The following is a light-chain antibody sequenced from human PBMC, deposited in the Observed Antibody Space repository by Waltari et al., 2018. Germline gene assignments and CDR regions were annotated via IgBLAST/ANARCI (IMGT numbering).Light chain of an antibody. J-gene: IGLJ3*02. Sequence: QSVLTQPPSASGTPGQRVTSPCSGGSSNIGSNVVTWYQQFPGTAPKLLIYSSSQRPSGVPDRFSGSKSGTSASLAISGLQSEDEADFYCASWDDSLNGWVFGGGTKLTVL. CDR1: SSNIGSNV. CDR2: SSS. CDR3: ASWDDSLNGWV. V-gene: IGLV1-44*01.